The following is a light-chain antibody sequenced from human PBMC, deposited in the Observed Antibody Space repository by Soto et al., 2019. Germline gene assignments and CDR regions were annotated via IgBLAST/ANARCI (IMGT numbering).Light chain of an antibody. CDR3: QQYNSYPWT. Sequence: DIQVTQSPPTLSASVGDRVTITCRASQTISTWMAWYQQKPGKAPNLLIYAASTLQSGVPSNFSGSGSGTEFTLSISSLQPEDFATYYCQQYNSYPWTFGQGTKVDIK. V-gene: IGKV1-5*01. J-gene: IGKJ1*01. CDR2: AAS. CDR1: QTISTW.